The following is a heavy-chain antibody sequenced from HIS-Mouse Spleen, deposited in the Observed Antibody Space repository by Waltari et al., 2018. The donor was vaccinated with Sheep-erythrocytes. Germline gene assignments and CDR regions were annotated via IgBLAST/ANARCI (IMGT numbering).Heavy chain of an antibody. Sequence: QVQLVESGGGVVQPGRSLRLSCPASGFTFSSYAMHWVRQAPGKGLGGVAFISNDGTNKYYADSVKGRFTISRDNSKNTLYLQMNSLRAEDTAVYYCARGAFDIWGQGTMVTVSS. CDR2: ISNDGTNK. CDR3: ARGAFDI. V-gene: IGHV3-30-3*01. CDR1: GFTFSSYA. J-gene: IGHJ3*02.